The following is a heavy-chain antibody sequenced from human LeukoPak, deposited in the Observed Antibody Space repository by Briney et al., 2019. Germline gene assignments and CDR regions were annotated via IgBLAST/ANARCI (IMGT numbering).Heavy chain of an antibody. J-gene: IGHJ4*02. Sequence: GGSLRLSCAASGFTFSSCGMHWVRQAPGKGLEWVAFIRYDGSNKYYADSVKGRFTISRDNSKNTLYLQMNSLRAEDTAVYYCAKAEFTSSGYYFAYWGQGTLVTVSS. V-gene: IGHV3-30*02. CDR1: GFTFSSCG. D-gene: IGHD3-22*01. CDR2: IRYDGSNK. CDR3: AKAEFTSSGYYFAY.